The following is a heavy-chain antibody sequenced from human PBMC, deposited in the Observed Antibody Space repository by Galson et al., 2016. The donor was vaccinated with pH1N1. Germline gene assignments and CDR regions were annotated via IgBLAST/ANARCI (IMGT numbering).Heavy chain of an antibody. CDR1: GDSVSSNSAA. D-gene: IGHD6-19*01. CDR2: TYYRSKWFY. J-gene: IGHJ4*02. V-gene: IGHV6-1*01. Sequence: CAISGDSVSSNSAAWNWIRQSPSRGLEWLGRTYYRSKWFYNYAVSVQGRITINPDTSKNQFPLQLNSVTPEDTAVYYCARHSPGRAVGVFDCWGQGTLVTVSS. CDR3: ARHSPGRAVGVFDC.